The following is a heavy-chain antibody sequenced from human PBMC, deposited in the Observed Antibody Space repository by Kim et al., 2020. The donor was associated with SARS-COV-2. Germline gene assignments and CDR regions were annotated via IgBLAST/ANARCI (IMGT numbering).Heavy chain of an antibody. CDR3: ARTARLLDF. J-gene: IGHJ3*01. Sequence: GDINYNPSLKSRVTISLDTFNNQFSLKVKSVIAADTAVYYCARTARLLDFWGQGIKVIVSS. CDR2: GDI. D-gene: IGHD6-25*01. V-gene: IGHV4-59*01.